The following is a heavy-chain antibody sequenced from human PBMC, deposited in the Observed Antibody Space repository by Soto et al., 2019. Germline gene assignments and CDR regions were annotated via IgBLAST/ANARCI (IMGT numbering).Heavy chain of an antibody. CDR3: AQDALASNGKWDWFDS. V-gene: IGHV3-23*01. CDR2: LGGGETDT. J-gene: IGHJ5*01. CDR1: RFTFSDFA. D-gene: IGHD2-8*01. Sequence: DVQMLESGGGLVQPGGSLTLSCAASRFTFSDFAMSWVRQAPGKGLEWVSSLGGGETDTYYADSVKGRFTISRDNSKNTLYLQMDSLRDEDTAIYYCAQDALASNGKWDWFDSWGQGTLVTVSS.